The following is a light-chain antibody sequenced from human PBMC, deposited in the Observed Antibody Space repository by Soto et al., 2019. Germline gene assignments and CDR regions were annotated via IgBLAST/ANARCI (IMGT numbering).Light chain of an antibody. CDR1: QSISNW. V-gene: IGKV1-5*01. CDR2: DAS. J-gene: IGKJ4*01. Sequence: DIPMAQLPPTLSASMGERVTITCRASQSISNWLAWYQQKPGKAPTLLIYDASTLESGVPSRFSGSGSGTEFTLTISSLQPDDFAAYYCQQYSSHDLLTFGGGTKVDIK. CDR3: QQYSSHDLLT.